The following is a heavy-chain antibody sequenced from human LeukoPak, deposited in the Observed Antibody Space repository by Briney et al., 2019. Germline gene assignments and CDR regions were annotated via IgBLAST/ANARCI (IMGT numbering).Heavy chain of an antibody. V-gene: IGHV4-61*01. CDR3: ASDSSSEYYFDY. D-gene: IGHD6-6*01. Sequence: SETLSLTCTVSGGSVSSGSYYWSWIRQPPGKGLEWIGYIYYSGSTNYNPSLKSRVTISVDTSKNQFSLKLSSVTAADTAVYYCASDSSSEYYFDYWGQGTLVTVSS. J-gene: IGHJ4*02. CDR1: GGSVSSGSYY. CDR2: IYYSGST.